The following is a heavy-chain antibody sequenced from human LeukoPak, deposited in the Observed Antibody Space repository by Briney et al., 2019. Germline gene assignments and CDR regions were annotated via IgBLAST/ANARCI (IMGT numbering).Heavy chain of an antibody. D-gene: IGHD5-18*01. CDR3: ARKIGYSYGQIDY. J-gene: IGHJ4*02. CDR2: INHSAST. CDR1: SGSFSGYY. Sequence: PSETLSRTGAVYSGSFSGYYWSWIRQRQGKGLEWIGEINHSASTNYNTSLRSRVTISVDTSKNQFSLKLSSVTAADTAVYYCARKIGYSYGQIDYSGPGTLVTVSS. V-gene: IGHV4-34*01.